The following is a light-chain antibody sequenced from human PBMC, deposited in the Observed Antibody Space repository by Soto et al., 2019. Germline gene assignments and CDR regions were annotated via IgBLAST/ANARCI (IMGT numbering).Light chain of an antibody. CDR3: QKYNDWPFT. V-gene: IGKV3-15*01. J-gene: IGKJ3*01. CDR2: GAS. CDR1: QSVSNN. Sequence: EIVMTQSPATLSVSPGERATLSCGASQSVSNNLAWYQHKPGQAPRLLIYGASTKATGIPARFSGSGSGTEFTLTIGGLHSEDFALYYCQKYNDWPFTFGPGTKVDIK.